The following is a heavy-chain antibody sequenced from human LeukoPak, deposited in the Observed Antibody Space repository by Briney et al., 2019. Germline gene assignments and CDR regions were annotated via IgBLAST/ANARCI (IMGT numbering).Heavy chain of an antibody. V-gene: IGHV3-21*01. D-gene: IGHD6-13*01. J-gene: IGHJ4*02. CDR2: ISSSSSYM. Sequence: PGGSLRLSCAASGFTLSRYDMNWVRQAPGKGLEWVSSISSSSSYMYYADSVKGRFTISRDNAKTSLYLQMNSLRADDTAVYYCARDLPGIAAALDYWGQGTLVTVSS. CDR1: GFTLSRYD. CDR3: ARDLPGIAAALDY.